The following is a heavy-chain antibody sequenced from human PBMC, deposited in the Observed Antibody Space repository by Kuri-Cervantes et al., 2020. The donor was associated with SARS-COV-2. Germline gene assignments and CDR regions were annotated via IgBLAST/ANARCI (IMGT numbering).Heavy chain of an antibody. CDR3: ARAKMGFLEWDNWFDP. CDR2: ISGFNNDR. J-gene: IGHJ5*02. Sequence: ASVKVSCKTLGFNFTSFGISWVRQAPEQGLKWVGWISGFNNDRKYAQKVQGRVTMTTDTSTTTAYMELRRLTSDDTAVYYCARAKMGFLEWDNWFDPWGQGTLVTVSS. CDR1: GFNFTSFG. V-gene: IGHV1-18*01. D-gene: IGHD3-3*01.